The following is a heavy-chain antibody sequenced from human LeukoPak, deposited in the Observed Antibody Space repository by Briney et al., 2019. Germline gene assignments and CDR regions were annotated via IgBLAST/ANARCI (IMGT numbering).Heavy chain of an antibody. V-gene: IGHV3-48*04. CDR1: GFTFSSYS. J-gene: IGHJ4*02. D-gene: IGHD2-15*01. CDR3: ARDEAATIDY. Sequence: GGSLRLSCAASGFTFSSYSMNWVRQAPGKGLEWVSYISSSSSTIYYADSVKGRFTISRDNAKNSLYLQMNSLRAEDTAVYYCARDEAATIDYWGQGTLVTVSS. CDR2: ISSSSSTI.